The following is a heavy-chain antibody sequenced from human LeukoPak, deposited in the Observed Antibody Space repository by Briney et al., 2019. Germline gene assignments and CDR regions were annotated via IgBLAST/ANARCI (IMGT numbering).Heavy chain of an antibody. J-gene: IGHJ5*02. D-gene: IGHD3-10*01. CDR1: RFSFSSYW. CDR2: IKTDGSEK. CDR3: ARGGVLSGRFSP. Sequence: GGSLRLSCAASRFSFSSYWMSWVRQAPGKGLEWVANIKTDGSEKYCEDSVKGRFTISRDNSKNSLYLQMNSLRAEDTAVYHCARGGVLSGRFSPWGQGTLVTVSS. V-gene: IGHV3-7*05.